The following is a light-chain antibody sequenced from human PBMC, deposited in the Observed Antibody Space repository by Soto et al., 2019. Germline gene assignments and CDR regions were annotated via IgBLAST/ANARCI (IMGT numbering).Light chain of an antibody. CDR2: EVS. Sequence: QSALTQPASVSRSPGQSITIACTVTISYVGGYNYVSWYQQHPGKAPKLMIYEVSNRPSGVSNRFSGSKSGNTASLTISGLQAEEEADYYCSSYTSSSTYVFGTGTKVNVL. CDR3: SSYTSSSTYV. J-gene: IGLJ1*01. CDR1: ISYVGGYNY. V-gene: IGLV2-14*01.